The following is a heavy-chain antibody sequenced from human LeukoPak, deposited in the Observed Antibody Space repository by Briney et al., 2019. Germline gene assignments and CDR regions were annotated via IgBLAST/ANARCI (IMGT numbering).Heavy chain of an antibody. J-gene: IGHJ4*02. D-gene: IGHD6-13*01. V-gene: IGHV1-2*02. Sequence: ASVKVSCKASVYTFTGYYMHWVRQAPGQGLEWMGWINPNSGGTNYAQKLQGRVTMTRDTSISTAYMELSRLRSDDTAVYYCARVFIAAAGTDYWGQGTLVTVSS. CDR2: INPNSGGT. CDR1: VYTFTGYY. CDR3: ARVFIAAAGTDY.